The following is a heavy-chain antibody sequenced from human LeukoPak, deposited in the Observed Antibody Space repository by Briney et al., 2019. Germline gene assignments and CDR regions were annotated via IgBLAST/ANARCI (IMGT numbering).Heavy chain of an antibody. CDR2: INHSGST. CDR1: GGSFSGYY. V-gene: IGHV4-34*01. Sequence: PSETLSLTCAVYGGSFSGYYWSWIRQPPGKGLEWIGEINHSGSTNYNPSLKSRVTISVDTSKNQFSLKLSSVTAADTAVYYCARGRLFMTTVTTSDDAEYFQHWGQGTLVTVSS. CDR3: ARGRLFMTTVTTSDDAEYFQH. J-gene: IGHJ1*01. D-gene: IGHD4-17*01.